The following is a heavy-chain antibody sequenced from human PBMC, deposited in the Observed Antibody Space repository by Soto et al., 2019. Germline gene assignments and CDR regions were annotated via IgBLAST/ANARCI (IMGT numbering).Heavy chain of an antibody. CDR2: IYYSGST. CDR3: ARTTRSYGDSKSFDY. D-gene: IGHD4-17*01. CDR1: GGSISSYY. V-gene: IGHV4-59*01. Sequence: PSETLSLTCTVSGGSISSYYWSWIRQPPGKGLEWIGYIYYSGSTNYNPSLKSRVTISVDTSKNQFSLKLSSVTAADTAVYYCARTTRSYGDSKSFDYWGQGTLVTVSS. J-gene: IGHJ4*02.